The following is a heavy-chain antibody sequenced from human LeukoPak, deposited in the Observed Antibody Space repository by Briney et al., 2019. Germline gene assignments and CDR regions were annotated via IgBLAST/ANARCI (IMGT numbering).Heavy chain of an antibody. Sequence: PGGSLRLSCAASGFTFSSYSMNWVRQAPGKGLGWGSYISSSSSTIYYADSMKGRFTISRDNAKNSLYLQMNSLRAEDTAVYYCARGTIVGVSYYYMDVWGKGTTVTVSS. J-gene: IGHJ6*03. D-gene: IGHD1-26*01. CDR1: GFTFSSYS. CDR3: ARGTIVGVSYYYMDV. CDR2: ISSSSSTI. V-gene: IGHV3-48*01.